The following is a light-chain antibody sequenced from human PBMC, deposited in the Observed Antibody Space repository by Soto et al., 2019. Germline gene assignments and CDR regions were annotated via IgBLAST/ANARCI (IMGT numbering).Light chain of an antibody. CDR2: EVS. Sequence: QSALTQPASVSGSPGQSITISCTGTSSDVGGYNYVSWYQHHPGKAPKLMIHEVSDRPSGISNRFSGSKSGNTASLTISGLQAEDEADYYCSSYRSDTTYVFGTGTKGPS. J-gene: IGLJ1*01. V-gene: IGLV2-14*01. CDR1: SSDVGGYNY. CDR3: SSYRSDTTYV.